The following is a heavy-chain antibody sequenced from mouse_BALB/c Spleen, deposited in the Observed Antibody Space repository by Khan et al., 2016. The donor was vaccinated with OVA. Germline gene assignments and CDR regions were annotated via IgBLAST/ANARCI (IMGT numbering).Heavy chain of an antibody. J-gene: IGHJ2*01. D-gene: IGHD1-1*01. Sequence: EVQLQESGPGLVKPSQSLSLTCTVTGFSITSDYAWNWIRQFPGNKLEWRGYISYSGYTNYNPSLKSRISITRDTSNNQFFLQLNSVTTEDTATXNCARIYGRDFDYWGQGTTLTVSS. CDR2: ISYSGYT. CDR1: GFSITSDYA. V-gene: IGHV3-2*02. CDR3: ARIYGRDFDY.